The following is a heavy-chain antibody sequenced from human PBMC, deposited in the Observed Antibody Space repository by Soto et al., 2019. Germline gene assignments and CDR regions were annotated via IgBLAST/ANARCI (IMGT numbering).Heavy chain of an antibody. CDR2: THYTGGS. CDR1: DNDIGSYS. D-gene: IGHD3-3*01. CDR3: ARNQARTVFGLPTHYYYIDV. J-gene: IGHJ6*03. Sequence: SEIVSLTCTVSDNDIGSYSWCCIRQSPGEGLEWIGYTHYTGGSYYNPSLKSRVAMSVDTSKNQFSLNLASVTAADTAVYYCARNQARTVFGLPTHYYYIDVCGKATTVT. V-gene: IGHV4-59*01.